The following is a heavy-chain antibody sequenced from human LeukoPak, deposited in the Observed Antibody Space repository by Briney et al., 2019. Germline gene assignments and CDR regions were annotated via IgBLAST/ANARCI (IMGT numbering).Heavy chain of an antibody. V-gene: IGHV3-30-3*01. CDR1: GFTFSSYA. CDR3: ARAEDPYIVVVVAAFDY. Sequence: GGSLRLSCAASGFTFSSYAMHWVRQAPGKGREWVAVISYDGSNKYYADSVKGRFTISRDNSKNTLYLQMNSLRAEDTAVYYCARAEDPYIVVVVAAFDYWGQGTLVTVSS. CDR2: ISYDGSNK. J-gene: IGHJ4*02. D-gene: IGHD2-15*01.